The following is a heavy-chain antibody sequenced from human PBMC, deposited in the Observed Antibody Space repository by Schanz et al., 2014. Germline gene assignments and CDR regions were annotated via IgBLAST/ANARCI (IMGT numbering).Heavy chain of an antibody. Sequence: QVQLVESGGVLVKPGGSLRLSCAASGFTFINYYMSWVRQAPGKGLEWVAHISFDGGKTYYADSVKGRFTISRDNTKNTLFLQMNNLRPEDTAMYFCARVGRDYISSSVLDSLHYWGQGSLVTVS. CDR1: GFTFINYY. CDR2: ISFDGGKT. J-gene: IGHJ4*02. V-gene: IGHV3-30*03. D-gene: IGHD6-6*01. CDR3: ARVGRDYISSSVLDSLHY.